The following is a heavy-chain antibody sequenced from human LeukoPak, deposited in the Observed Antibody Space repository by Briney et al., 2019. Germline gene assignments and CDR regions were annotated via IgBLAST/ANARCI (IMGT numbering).Heavy chain of an antibody. CDR2: IYSGGST. CDR1: GFTLSSNY. J-gene: IGHJ3*02. D-gene: IGHD2-21*02. CDR3: ARATYCGGDCYPRTRDAFDI. V-gene: IGHV3-53*04. Sequence: GSLRLSCAASGFTLSSNYMSWVRQAPGKGLEWVSVIYSGGSTYYADSVKGRFTISRHNSKNTLYLQMNSLRAEDTAVYYCARATYCGGDCYPRTRDAFDIWGQGTMVTVSS.